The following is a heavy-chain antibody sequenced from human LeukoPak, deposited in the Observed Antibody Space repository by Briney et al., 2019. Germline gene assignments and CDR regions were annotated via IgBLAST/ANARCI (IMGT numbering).Heavy chain of an antibody. D-gene: IGHD3-10*01. Sequence: SETLSLTCTVSGGSVSSGSYYWSWIRQPPGKGLEWIGYIYYSGSTNYNPSLKSRVTISVDTSKNQFSLKLSSVTAADTAVYYCARDSPYGLLDPWGQGTLVTVSS. J-gene: IGHJ5*02. CDR1: GGSVSSGSYY. CDR2: IYYSGST. V-gene: IGHV4-61*01. CDR3: ARDSPYGLLDP.